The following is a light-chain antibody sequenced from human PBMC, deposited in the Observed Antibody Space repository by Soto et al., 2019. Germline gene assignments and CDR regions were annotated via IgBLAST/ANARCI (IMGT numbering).Light chain of an antibody. CDR2: AAY. J-gene: IGKJ1*01. CDR1: QSISNY. Sequence: PMTHTPISLSTTASVKRPITLPASQSISNYLNWYQQKPGKAHNLLIYAAYSLQSGVQSRFSGSGSGTDFTLTISSLQPEDFASYYCNQAYSSPRTFGQGTKVDIK. CDR3: NQAYSSPRT. V-gene: IGKV1-39*01.